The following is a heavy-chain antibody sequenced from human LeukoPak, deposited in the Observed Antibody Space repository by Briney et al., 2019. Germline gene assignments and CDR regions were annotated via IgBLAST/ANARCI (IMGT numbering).Heavy chain of an antibody. CDR1: GFIVSDNY. V-gene: IGHV3-53*01. CDR3: AREEYPGDNSFDM. D-gene: IGHD2/OR15-2a*01. Sequence: GGSLRLSCEISGFIVSDNYMTWVRQAPGKGLEWVSTIYTGGNTYYAGSVKGRFTISRDRSFVYLQMSSLRAEDTAVYYCAREEYPGDNSFDMWGQGTMVTVSS. CDR2: IYTGGNT. J-gene: IGHJ3*02.